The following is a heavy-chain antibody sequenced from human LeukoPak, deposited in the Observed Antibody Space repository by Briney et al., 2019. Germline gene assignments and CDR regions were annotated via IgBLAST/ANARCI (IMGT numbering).Heavy chain of an antibody. Sequence: GGSLRLSCAASGFTFSSYGMSWVRQAPGKGLEYVSAISSNGGSTYYANSVKGRFTISRDNSKNTLYLQMGSLRAEDMAVYYCARVVYSSGWYDYWGQGTLVTVSS. CDR2: ISSNGGST. V-gene: IGHV3-64*01. CDR1: GFTFSSYG. J-gene: IGHJ4*02. CDR3: ARVVYSSGWYDY. D-gene: IGHD6-19*01.